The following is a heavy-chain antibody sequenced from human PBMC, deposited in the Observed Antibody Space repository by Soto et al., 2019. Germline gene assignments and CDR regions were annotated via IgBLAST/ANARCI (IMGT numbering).Heavy chain of an antibody. D-gene: IGHD2-2*01. Sequence: QVQLVQSGAEVKKPGASVKVSCKASGYTFTGYYMHWVRQAPGQGLEWMGWINPNSGDTNYAQKFQGRVTMTRDTSISTAYMELSRLRSDDTAVYYCARALIVVGAFDYWGQGTLVTVSS. CDR2: INPNSGDT. CDR1: GYTFTGYY. CDR3: ARALIVVGAFDY. V-gene: IGHV1-2*02. J-gene: IGHJ4*02.